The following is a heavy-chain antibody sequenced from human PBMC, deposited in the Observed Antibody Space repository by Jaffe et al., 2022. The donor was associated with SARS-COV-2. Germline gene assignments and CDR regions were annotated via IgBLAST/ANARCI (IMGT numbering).Heavy chain of an antibody. D-gene: IGHD6-13*01. CDR3: AKEPGIAAAGMSWFDS. V-gene: IGHV3-30*18. CDR2: ISYHGSNI. J-gene: IGHJ5*01. CDR1: GFTFSNYG. Sequence: QVQLVESGGGVVQPGRSLRLSCAASGFTFSNYGMHWVRQAPGKGLEWVAVISYHGSNIFYSDSVKGRFTISRDNSKNTLYLQMNSLRAEDTAVYYCAKEPGIAAAGMSWFDSWGQGALVTVSS.